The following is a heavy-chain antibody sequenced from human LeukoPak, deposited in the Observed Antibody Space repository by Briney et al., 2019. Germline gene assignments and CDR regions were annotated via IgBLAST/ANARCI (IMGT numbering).Heavy chain of an antibody. CDR3: ARDSGGDFWSGFNRLSNAFDI. Sequence: NPSETLSLTCTVSGGSISSASYYWGWIRQPPGKGLELIGNIYYSGSTYYNPSLKSRVTISVDTSKNQFSLKLSSVTAADTAVYYCARDSGGDFWSGFNRLSNAFDIWGQGTMVTVSS. D-gene: IGHD3-3*01. V-gene: IGHV4-39*07. CDR2: IYYSGST. J-gene: IGHJ3*02. CDR1: GGSISSASYY.